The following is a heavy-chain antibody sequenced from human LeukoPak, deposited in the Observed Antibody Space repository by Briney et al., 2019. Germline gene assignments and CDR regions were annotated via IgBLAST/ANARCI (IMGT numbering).Heavy chain of an antibody. Sequence: GESLKISCKGSGYSFTRNWIAWVRQMPGKGLEWMGIIYPGDSQTRYSPSFQGQVTISVDKSTSTAYLQWSSLKVSDTAMYYCARSSSYQPYYFDNWGQGTLVTVSS. CDR2: IYPGDSQT. CDR3: ARSSSYQPYYFDN. D-gene: IGHD2-2*01. J-gene: IGHJ4*02. V-gene: IGHV5-51*01. CDR1: GYSFTRNW.